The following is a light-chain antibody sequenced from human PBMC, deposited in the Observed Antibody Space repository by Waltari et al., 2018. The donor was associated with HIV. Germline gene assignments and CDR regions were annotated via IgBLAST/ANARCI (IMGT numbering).Light chain of an antibody. J-gene: IGLJ1*01. Sequence: SYDLIQPPSVSVSPGQTATIICSGDNLGDKYVSWYQQKPGQSPVLVIHQDKKRPSGISERVAASNSGNPATLTISGTQALDEAVYYCQVCDNGTGVFGPGTKVTVL. CDR1: NLGDKY. CDR2: QDK. V-gene: IGLV3-1*01. CDR3: QVCDNGTGV.